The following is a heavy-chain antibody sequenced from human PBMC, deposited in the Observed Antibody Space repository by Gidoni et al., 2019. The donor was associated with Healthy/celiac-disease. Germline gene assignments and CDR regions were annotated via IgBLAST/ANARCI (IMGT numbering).Heavy chain of an antibody. CDR1: GYTFTGYY. D-gene: IGHD3-10*01. CDR3: ARVNTMVRGVIIFFDY. Sequence: QVQLVQSGAEVKKPGASVKVSCKASGYTFTGYYMHWVRQAPGQGLEWMGWINPNSGGTNYAHKFQGRVTMTRDTSISTAYMELSRLRSDDTAVYYCARVNTMVRGVIIFFDYWGQGTLVTVSS. J-gene: IGHJ4*02. V-gene: IGHV1-2*07. CDR2: INPNSGGT.